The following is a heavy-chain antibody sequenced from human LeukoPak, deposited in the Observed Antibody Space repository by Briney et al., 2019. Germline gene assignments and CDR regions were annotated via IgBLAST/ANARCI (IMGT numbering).Heavy chain of an antibody. J-gene: IGHJ4*02. V-gene: IGHV4-34*01. D-gene: IGHD4-23*01. Sequence: SETLSLTCAVYGGSFSGYYWSWIRQPPGKGLEWIGEINHSGSTNYNPSLKSRVTISVDTSKNQFSLKVRSVTAADTAVYYCARGLSGTVVRRPDYWGQGTLVTVSS. CDR2: INHSGST. CDR3: ARGLSGTVVRRPDY. CDR1: GGSFSGYY.